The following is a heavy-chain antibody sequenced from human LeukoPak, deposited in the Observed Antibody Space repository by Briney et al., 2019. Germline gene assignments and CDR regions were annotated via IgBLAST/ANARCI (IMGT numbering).Heavy chain of an antibody. J-gene: IGHJ4*02. CDR1: GYKFTNYW. CDR3: ARALRTGQGDYVPVL. Sequence: GESLQISCKASGYKFTNYWIGWVRPMPGKGLEWMTIIYPDDSQTRYSPSFQGQVTISADKSIGTMYLQWSSLKASDTAMYYCARALRTGQGDYVPVLWGQGTLVIVSS. CDR2: IYPDDSQT. V-gene: IGHV5-51*01. D-gene: IGHD4-17*01.